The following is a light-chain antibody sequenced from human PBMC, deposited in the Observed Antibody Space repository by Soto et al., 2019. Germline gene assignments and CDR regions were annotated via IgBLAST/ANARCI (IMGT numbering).Light chain of an antibody. Sequence: EIVLTQSPGTLSLSPGERATLSCRASQSVTSDYLAWYQQKPGQAPRLLIHGASSRATGIPDRFSGSGSGTDFTLPISRLEPEDFAVYYCQQYGRPFGQGTKVEIK. CDR3: QQYGRP. J-gene: IGKJ1*01. CDR2: GAS. CDR1: QSVTSDY. V-gene: IGKV3-20*01.